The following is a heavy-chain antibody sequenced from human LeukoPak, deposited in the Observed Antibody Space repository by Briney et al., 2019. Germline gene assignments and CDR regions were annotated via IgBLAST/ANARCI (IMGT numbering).Heavy chain of an antibody. D-gene: IGHD6-19*01. J-gene: IGHJ2*01. CDR2: IYYSGST. CDR3: ARRASGWYGWYFDL. Sequence: PSETLSLTCTVSGDSISSYYWSWIRQPPGKGLEWIGYIYYSGSTNYNPSLKSRVTISVDTSKNQFSLKLSSVTAADTAVYCCARRASGWYGWYFDLWGRGTLVTVSS. CDR1: GDSISSYY. V-gene: IGHV4-59*08.